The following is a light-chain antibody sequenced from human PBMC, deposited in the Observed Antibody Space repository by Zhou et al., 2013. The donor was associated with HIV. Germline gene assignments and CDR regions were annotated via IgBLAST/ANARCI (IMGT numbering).Light chain of an antibody. CDR1: ESAGTY. CDR3: QQYVNWPPT. Sequence: EIVLTQSLATLSVSPGERATLSCRASESAGTYLAWYQQKRGQGPRLLIYDSSTRATGIPARFSGSGSGTEFTLTISNLESEDFGVYYCQQYVNWPPTFGQGTRVEI. J-gene: IGKJ1*01. CDR2: DSS. V-gene: IGKV3-15*01.